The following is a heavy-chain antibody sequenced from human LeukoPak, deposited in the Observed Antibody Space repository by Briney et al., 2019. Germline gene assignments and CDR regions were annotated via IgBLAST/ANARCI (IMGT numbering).Heavy chain of an antibody. CDR1: GFSLASYD. Sequence: PGGCLRLSCAASGFSLASYDMNWVRQAPGKGLEWVSSISFSSTYIYYRDSVKGRFTVSRDNAKNSLYLEMNNLRDEDTAVYYCARADCPSSTCYLRRSWFDPWGQGTLVTASS. J-gene: IGHJ5*02. CDR2: ISFSSTYI. V-gene: IGHV3-21*06. D-gene: IGHD2-2*01. CDR3: ARADCPSSTCYLRRSWFDP.